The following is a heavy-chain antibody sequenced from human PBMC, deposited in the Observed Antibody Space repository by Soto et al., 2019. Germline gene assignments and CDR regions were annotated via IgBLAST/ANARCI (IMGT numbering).Heavy chain of an antibody. CDR3: VSDSWQSLVKYYQGMAV. CDR2: ISGYNGKT. D-gene: IGHD6-13*01. CDR1: GYPFSSYG. Sequence: QVHLVQSGAEVKKPGASVKVSCKTSGYPFSSYGMSWVRKAPGQGLEWLGWISGYNGKTEYGQKVQDRLTLTTDTSTSTVYMELRNLRSYDTAVYYCVSDSWQSLVKYYQGMAVWGQGTTVTVSS. V-gene: IGHV1-18*01. J-gene: IGHJ6*02.